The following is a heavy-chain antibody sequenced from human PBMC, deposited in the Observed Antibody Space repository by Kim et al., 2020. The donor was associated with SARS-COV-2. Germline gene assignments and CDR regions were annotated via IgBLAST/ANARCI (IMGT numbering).Heavy chain of an antibody. V-gene: IGHV3-9*01. CDR2: ISWNSGSI. D-gene: IGHD6-19*01. CDR3: AKDDLGIAVAGSCFDY. J-gene: IGHJ4*02. CDR1: GFTFDDYA. Sequence: GGSLRLSCAASGFTFDDYAMHWVRQAPGKGLEWVSGISWNSGSIGYADSVKGRFTISRDNAKNSLYLQMNSLRAEDTALYYCAKDDLGIAVAGSCFDYWGQGTLVTVSS.